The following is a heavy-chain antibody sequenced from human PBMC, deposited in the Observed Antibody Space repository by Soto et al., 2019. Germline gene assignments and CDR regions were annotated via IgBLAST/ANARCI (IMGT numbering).Heavy chain of an antibody. Sequence: SETLSLTCTVSGDSINTDKWWCWVRQPPGKGLEWIGEIYHNGNTDYNPSLKSRVTMSVDTSKNQFSLKVTSVTAADTAIYYCARDVAMTGETDRFDYWGQGXLVTVYS. D-gene: IGHD3-10*01. CDR2: IYHNGNT. CDR1: GDSINTDKW. V-gene: IGHV4-4*02. CDR3: ARDVAMTGETDRFDY. J-gene: IGHJ4*02.